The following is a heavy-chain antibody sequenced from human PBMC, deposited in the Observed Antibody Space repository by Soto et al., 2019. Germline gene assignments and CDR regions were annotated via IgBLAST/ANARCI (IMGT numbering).Heavy chain of an antibody. Sequence: GSLRLSCAASGFTFSSYAMSWVRQAPGKGLEWVSAISGSGGSTYYADSVKGRFTISRDNSKNTLYLQMNSLRAEDPAVYYCAKTYYYDSSGYYYVDYFDYWGQGTLVTVSS. V-gene: IGHV3-23*01. CDR3: AKTYYYDSSGYYYVDYFDY. CDR2: ISGSGGST. CDR1: GFTFSSYA. D-gene: IGHD3-22*01. J-gene: IGHJ4*02.